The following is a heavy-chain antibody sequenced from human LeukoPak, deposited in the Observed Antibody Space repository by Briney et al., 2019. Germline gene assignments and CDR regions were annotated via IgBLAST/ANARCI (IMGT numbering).Heavy chain of an antibody. CDR2: IYISGST. Sequence: SVTLSLTCTVSGGSISSYYWSWMRQSAGKGLEWIGRIYISGSTNYNPSLKSRVTMSADTSKSQFSLKLSSVTAADTAVYYCARDHAIFGVALGIWGQGTLVTVSS. CDR3: ARDHAIFGVALGI. D-gene: IGHD3-3*01. J-gene: IGHJ4*02. V-gene: IGHV4-4*07. CDR1: GGSISSYY.